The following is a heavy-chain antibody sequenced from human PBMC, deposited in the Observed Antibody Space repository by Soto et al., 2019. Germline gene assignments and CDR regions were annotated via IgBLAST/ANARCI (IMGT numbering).Heavy chain of an antibody. CDR1: GFTFSSYG. CDR2: IWYDGSNK. V-gene: IGHV3-33*01. J-gene: IGHJ4*02. CDR3: ARVRWPYRTVPYYFDY. Sequence: QVQLVESGGGVVQPGRSLRLSCAASGFTFSSYGMHWVRQAPGKGLEWVAVIWYDGSNKYYADSVKGRFTISRDNSKNTLYLQRNSLRAEDTAVYYCARVRWPYRTVPYYFDYWGQGTLVTVSS. D-gene: IGHD1-26*01.